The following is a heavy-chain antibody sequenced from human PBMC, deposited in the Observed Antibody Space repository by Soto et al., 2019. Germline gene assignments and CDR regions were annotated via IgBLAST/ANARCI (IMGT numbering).Heavy chain of an antibody. CDR3: ARVSVGERHISYYYYGMDV. Sequence: GASVKVSCKASGGTFSSYAISWVRQAPGQGLEWMGGIIPIFGTANYAQKFQGRVTITADKSTRTAYMELSSLRCEDTAVYYCARVSVGERHISYYYYGMDVWGQGTTATVYS. J-gene: IGHJ6*02. V-gene: IGHV1-69*06. D-gene: IGHD3-10*01. CDR1: GGTFSSYA. CDR2: IIPIFGTA.